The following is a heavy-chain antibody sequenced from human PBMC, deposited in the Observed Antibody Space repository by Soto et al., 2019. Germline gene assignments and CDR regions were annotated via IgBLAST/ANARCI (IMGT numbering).Heavy chain of an antibody. Sequence: PSETLSLTCAVYGGSFSGYYWSWIRQPPGKGLEWIGEINHSGSTNYNPSLKSRVTISVDTSKNQFSLKLSSVTAADTAVYYCAVRNYDYVWGSSLTFDYWGQGTLVTVSS. CDR1: GGSFSGYY. CDR2: INHSGST. V-gene: IGHV4-34*01. CDR3: AVRNYDYVWGSSLTFDY. D-gene: IGHD3-16*01. J-gene: IGHJ4*02.